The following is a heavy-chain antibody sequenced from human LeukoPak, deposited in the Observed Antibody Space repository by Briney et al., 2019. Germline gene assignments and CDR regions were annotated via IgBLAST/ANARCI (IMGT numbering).Heavy chain of an antibody. CDR3: ARLRSHYFDY. J-gene: IGHJ4*02. CDR2: IYPGDSDT. CDR1: GNGFTSYW. V-gene: IGHV5-51*01. Sequence: GESLKISCQGSGNGFTSYWIGWVRQMPGKGLEWMGIIYPGDSDTRYSPSFQGQVTISADKSISTAYLQWSSLKASDTAMYYCARLRSHYFDYWGQGTLVTVSS.